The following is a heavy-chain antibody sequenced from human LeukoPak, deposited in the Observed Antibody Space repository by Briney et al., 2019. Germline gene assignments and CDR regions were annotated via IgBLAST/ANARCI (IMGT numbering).Heavy chain of an antibody. Sequence: SETLSLTCTVSGGSISNSYWSWIRQPPGKGLEWIGYIYDSGSTKYNPSLKSRVTISVDTSKNQFSLKLSSVTAADTAVYYCARADRGYYYYYMDVWGKGTTVTVSS. CDR1: GGSISNSY. D-gene: IGHD3-16*01. V-gene: IGHV4-59*01. CDR2: IYDSGST. J-gene: IGHJ6*03. CDR3: ARADRGYYYYYMDV.